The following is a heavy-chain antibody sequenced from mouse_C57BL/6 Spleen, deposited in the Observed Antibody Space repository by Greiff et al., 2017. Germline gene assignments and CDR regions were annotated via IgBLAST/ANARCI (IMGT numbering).Heavy chain of an antibody. CDR3: ARSRSSFFDY. V-gene: IGHV1-64*01. CDR2: IYPNSGST. D-gene: IGHD1-1*01. J-gene: IGHJ2*01. CDR1: GYTFTSYW. Sequence: QVQLQQPGAELVKPGASVKLSCKASGYTFTSYWMHWVKQRPGQGLEWIGMIYPNSGSTNYNEKFKSKATLTVDKSSSTAYMQLSSLTSEDSAVYYCARSRSSFFDYWGQGTTLTVSS.